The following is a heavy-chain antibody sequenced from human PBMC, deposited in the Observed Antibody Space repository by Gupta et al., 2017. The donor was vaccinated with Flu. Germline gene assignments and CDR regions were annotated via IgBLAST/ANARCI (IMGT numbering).Heavy chain of an antibody. D-gene: IGHD1-1*01. CDR2: IYWDNDK. CDR3: AHRRVGPQNWKDGDFDY. J-gene: IGHJ4*02. V-gene: IGHV2-5*02. Sequence: QITLKESGPTLVKPTQTLTLTCTFSGFSLTTSGVGVGWIRQPPGKALECLALIYWDNDKRYSPSLSSRLTITKDASKNQVVLTMTNMDPVDTATYFCAHRRVGPQNWKDGDFDYWGQGTLVTVSS. CDR1: GFSLTTSGVG.